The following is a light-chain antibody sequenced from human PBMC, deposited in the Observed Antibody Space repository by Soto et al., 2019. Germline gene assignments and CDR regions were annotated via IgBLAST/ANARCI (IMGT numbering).Light chain of an antibody. V-gene: IGLV2-14*01. CDR3: SSYTSSSTPV. J-gene: IGLJ2*01. CDR2: DVS. CDR1: SSDVGGYNY. Sequence: QPVLTQPASVSGSPGQSITISCTGTSSDVGGYNYVSWYQQHPGKAPKLMIYDVSNRPSEVSNRFSGSKSGNTASLTISGLQAEDEADYYCSSYTSSSTPVFGGGTKLTVL.